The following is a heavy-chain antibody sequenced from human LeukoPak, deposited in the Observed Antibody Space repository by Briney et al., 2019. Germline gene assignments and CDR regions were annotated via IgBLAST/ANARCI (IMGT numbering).Heavy chain of an antibody. J-gene: IGHJ4*02. CDR3: ARDRSSYRYFDY. CDR1: GYTFTSYA. V-gene: IGHV1-3*01. CDR2: INAGNGNT. Sequence: ASVKVSCKASGYTFTSYAMHWVRQAPGQRLEWMGWINAGNGNTKYSQKFQGRVTITRDTSASTAYMELSSLRSKDTAVYYCARDRSSYRYFDYWGQGTLVTVSS. D-gene: IGHD1-26*01.